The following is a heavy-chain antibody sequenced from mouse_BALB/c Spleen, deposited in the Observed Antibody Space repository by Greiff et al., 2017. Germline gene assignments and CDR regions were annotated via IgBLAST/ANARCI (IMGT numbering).Heavy chain of an antibody. CDR2: INPSNGGT. CDR3: TRSDGYYPFDY. D-gene: IGHD2-3*01. CDR1: GYTFTSYY. V-gene: IGHV1S81*02. J-gene: IGHJ2*01. Sequence: QVQLQQSGAELVKPGASVKLSCKASGYTFTSYYMYWVKQRPGQGLEWIGEINPSNGGTNFNEKFKSKATLTVDKSSSTAYMQLSSLTSEDSAVYYCTRSDGYYPFDYWGQGTTLTVSS.